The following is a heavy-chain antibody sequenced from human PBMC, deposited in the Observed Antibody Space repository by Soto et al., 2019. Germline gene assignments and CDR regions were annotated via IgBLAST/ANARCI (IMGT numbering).Heavy chain of an antibody. Sequence: PGGSLRLSCAASGFTFSSYGMHWVRQAPGKGLEWVAVIWYDGSNKYYADSVKGRFTISRDNSKNTLYLQMNSLRAEDTAVYYCARDRLGEGYDYGDYAIDYWGQGTLVTVSS. CDR3: ARDRLGEGYDYGDYAIDY. CDR1: GFTFSSYG. D-gene: IGHD4-17*01. CDR2: IWYDGSNK. J-gene: IGHJ4*02. V-gene: IGHV3-33*01.